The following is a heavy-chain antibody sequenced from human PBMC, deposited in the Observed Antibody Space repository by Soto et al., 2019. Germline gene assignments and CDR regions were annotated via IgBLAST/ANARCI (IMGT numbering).Heavy chain of an antibody. Sequence: PSETLSLTCAVYGGSFSGYYWSWIRQPPGKGLEWIGEINHSGSTNYNPSLTSRVTIPVDTSKNQFSLQLSPVTAADTAVYYGARVTAAPYYYYYYGMDVWGQGTTVTVSS. CDR2: INHSGST. J-gene: IGHJ6*02. V-gene: IGHV4-34*01. CDR3: ARVTAAPYYYYYYGMDV. D-gene: IGHD6-6*01. CDR1: GGSFSGYY.